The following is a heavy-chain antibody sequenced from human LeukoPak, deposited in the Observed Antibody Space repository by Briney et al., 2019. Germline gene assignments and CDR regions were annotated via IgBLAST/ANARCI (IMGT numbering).Heavy chain of an antibody. V-gene: IGHV3-33*01. D-gene: IGHD5-24*01. Sequence: GGSLRLSCAVSGFTFSRYGMHWVRQAPGKGLEWLAVISYDGTDKYYADSVKGRFTISRDNSKNTLYLQMNSLRAEDTAVYFCARARSGDGFNLDYWGQGTLVTVSS. CDR2: ISYDGTDK. CDR3: ARARSGDGFNLDY. J-gene: IGHJ4*02. CDR1: GFTFSRYG.